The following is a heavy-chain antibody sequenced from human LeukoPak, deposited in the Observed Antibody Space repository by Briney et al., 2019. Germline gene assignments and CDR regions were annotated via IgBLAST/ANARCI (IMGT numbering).Heavy chain of an antibody. CDR1: GYTFTTYG. V-gene: IGHV1-18*01. Sequence: ASVKVSCKASGYTFTTYGISWVRQAPGQGLEWMGWISAYNANTNYAQKLQGRVTMTTDTSTSTAYMELRSLRSDDTAVYYCARDYYGSGSYHFDYWGQGTLVTVSS. D-gene: IGHD3-10*01. CDR2: ISAYNANT. J-gene: IGHJ4*02. CDR3: ARDYYGSGSYHFDY.